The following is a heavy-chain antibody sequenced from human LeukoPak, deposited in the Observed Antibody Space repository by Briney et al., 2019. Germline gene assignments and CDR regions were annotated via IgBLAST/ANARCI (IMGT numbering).Heavy chain of an antibody. D-gene: IGHD4-17*01. V-gene: IGHV4-59*11. J-gene: IGHJ5*02. Sequence: SETLSLTCTVSGGSISTHYWNWIRQPPGKGLEWVGYIHYSGNTNYNPSLKNRVTISLDTSKNQFSLKLSSVIAADTAVYYCARDQGGDSGIWYDPWGQGTLVTVSS. CDR3: ARDQGGDSGIWYDP. CDR1: GGSISTHY. CDR2: IHYSGNT.